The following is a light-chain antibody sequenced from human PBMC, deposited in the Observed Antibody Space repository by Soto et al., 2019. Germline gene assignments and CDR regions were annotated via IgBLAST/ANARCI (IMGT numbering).Light chain of an antibody. V-gene: IGKV3-20*01. CDR2: GAS. CDR3: HQYVSSGT. J-gene: IGKJ1*01. CDR1: QSVSSSY. Sequence: GLKLSPGTLSLSPGERATLSCRASQSVSSSYLAWYQQKPGQAPRLLIYGASSRATGIPDRFSGSGSGTDFTLTISRLEPDDFAVYYCHQYVSSGTSGQRTKAAIK.